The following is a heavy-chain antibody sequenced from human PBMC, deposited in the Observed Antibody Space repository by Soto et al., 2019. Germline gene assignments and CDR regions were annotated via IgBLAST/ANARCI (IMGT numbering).Heavy chain of an antibody. CDR3: ASDSTYYDFWSGYSYHRMDV. J-gene: IGHJ6*02. CDR2: IKQDGSEK. CDR1: GFTFSSYS. Sequence: GGSLILSCAASGFTFSSYSMSWVRQAPGKVPEWGANIKQDGSEKYYVDSVKGRFTISRDNAKNSLYLQMNSLRAEDTAVYYCASDSTYYDFWSGYSYHRMDVWGQGSTLTASS. V-gene: IGHV3-7*01. D-gene: IGHD3-3*01.